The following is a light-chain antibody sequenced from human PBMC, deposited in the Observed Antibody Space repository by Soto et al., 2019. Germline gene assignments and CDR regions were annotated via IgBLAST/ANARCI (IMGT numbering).Light chain of an antibody. CDR1: QSVSSSY. Sequence: EIVLTQSPGTLSLSPGERANLSCRASQSVSSSYLAWYQQKPGQAPRLLIYGASSRATGIPDRFSGSGSGTDFTLTISRLEPEDFAVYYCQQYGSSPLWTFGQGTKVELK. CDR3: QQYGSSPLWT. CDR2: GAS. J-gene: IGKJ1*01. V-gene: IGKV3-20*01.